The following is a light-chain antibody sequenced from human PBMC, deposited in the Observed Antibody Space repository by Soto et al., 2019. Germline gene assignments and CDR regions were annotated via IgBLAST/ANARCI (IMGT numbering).Light chain of an antibody. CDR1: SGHSSYA. CDR2: LNSDGSH. V-gene: IGLV4-69*01. Sequence: QPVLTQSPSASASLGASVKLTCTLSSGHSSYAIAWHQQQPAKGPRYLMKLNSDGSHSKGDGIPDRFSGSSSGAERYLTIASLQSEYEADYYCQTWGTGIWVFGGGTKVTVL. J-gene: IGLJ3*02. CDR3: QTWGTGIWV.